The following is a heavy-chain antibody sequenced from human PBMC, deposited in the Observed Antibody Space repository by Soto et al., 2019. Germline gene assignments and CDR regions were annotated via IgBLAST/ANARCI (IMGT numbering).Heavy chain of an antibody. D-gene: IGHD6-13*01. CDR3: ARGIAAAGYYYGMDV. CDR1: GFSLSTSGMC. CDR2: IDWDDDK. V-gene: IGHV2-70*01. J-gene: IGHJ6*02. Sequence: SGPTLVNPTQTLTLTCTFSGFSLSTSGMCVSWIRQPPGKALEWLALIDWDDDKYYSTSLKTRLTISKDTSKNQVVLTMTNMDPVDTATYYCARGIAAAGYYYGMDVWGQGTTVTVSS.